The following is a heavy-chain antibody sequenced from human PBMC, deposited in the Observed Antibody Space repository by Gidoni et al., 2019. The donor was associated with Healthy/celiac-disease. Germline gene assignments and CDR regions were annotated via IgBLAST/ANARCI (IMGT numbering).Heavy chain of an antibody. J-gene: IGHJ4*02. Sequence: EVQLLESGGGLVQPGGSLRLSCAASGFTFSSHAMSWVRQAPGKGLEWVSAISGSGGSTYYADSVKGRFTISRDNSKNTLYLQMNSLRAEDTAVYYCAKRNSSGWYHTENYFDYWGQGTLVTVSS. D-gene: IGHD6-19*01. V-gene: IGHV3-23*01. CDR2: ISGSGGST. CDR1: GFTFSSHA. CDR3: AKRNSSGWYHTENYFDY.